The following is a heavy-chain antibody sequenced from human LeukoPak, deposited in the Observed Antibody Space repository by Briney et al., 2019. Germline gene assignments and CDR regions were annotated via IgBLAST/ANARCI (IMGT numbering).Heavy chain of an antibody. Sequence: GGSLRLSCAASGFTFSSFAMSWVRQAPGEGLEWVSAMSGSGGMTYSADSVKGRFTISRDNSKNTLYLQMNSLRAEDTAVYYCAKDGSGYYPTYYFDYWGQGTLVTVSS. J-gene: IGHJ4*02. CDR1: GFTFSSFA. V-gene: IGHV3-23*01. CDR2: MSGSGGMT. CDR3: AKDGSGYYPTYYFDY. D-gene: IGHD3-22*01.